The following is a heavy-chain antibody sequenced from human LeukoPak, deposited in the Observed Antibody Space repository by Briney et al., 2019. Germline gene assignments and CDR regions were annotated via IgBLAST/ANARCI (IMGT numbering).Heavy chain of an antibody. CDR1: GGSISSGSYY. CDR3: ARGGRYGGNAGLDS. D-gene: IGHD5-18*01. V-gene: IGHV4-61*02. Sequence: SETLSLTCTVSGGSISSGSYYWSWIRQPAGKGLEWIGRIYTSGSTNYNPSLKSRVTISVDTSKNQFSLKLSSVTAADTAVYYCARGGRYGGNAGLDSWGQGTLVTVSS. CDR2: IYTSGST. J-gene: IGHJ4*02.